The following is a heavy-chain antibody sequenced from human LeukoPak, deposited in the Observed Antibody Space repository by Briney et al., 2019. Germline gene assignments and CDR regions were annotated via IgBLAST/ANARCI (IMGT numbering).Heavy chain of an antibody. CDR3: AKGPTIPPHYSAARNYFETKAHFDY. J-gene: IGHJ4*02. D-gene: IGHD3-10*01. CDR1: GLTFEDYT. Sequence: GGSLRLSCEGSGLTFEDYTMHWVRQAPGKGLEWVSLINRGGTTTVYADSVEGRFTISRDNSKNSLYLQMNSLRTEDTALHYCAKGPTIPPHYSAARNYFETKAHFDYWGQGTLVTVSS. V-gene: IGHV3-43*01. CDR2: INRGGTTT.